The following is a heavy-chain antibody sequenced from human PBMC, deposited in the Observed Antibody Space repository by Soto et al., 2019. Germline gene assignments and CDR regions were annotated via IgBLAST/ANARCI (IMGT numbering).Heavy chain of an antibody. D-gene: IGHD1-7*01. Sequence: SLRLSCAASGFTFDDYAMHWVRQAPGKGLEWVSLISGSGGSTYYADSVKGRFTISRDNSKNTLYLQMNSLRAEDTAVYYCAKDRNWNYGAFDIWGQGTMVTVSS. J-gene: IGHJ3*02. CDR3: AKDRNWNYGAFDI. CDR1: GFTFDDYA. CDR2: ISGSGGST. V-gene: IGHV3-23*01.